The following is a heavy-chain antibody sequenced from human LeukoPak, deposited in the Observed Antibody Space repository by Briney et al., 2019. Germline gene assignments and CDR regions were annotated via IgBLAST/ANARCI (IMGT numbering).Heavy chain of an antibody. Sequence: GGSLRLSCAASGFTFSSYSMNWVRQAPGKGLEWVSSISSSSSYIYYADSVKGRFTISRDNSKNTLYLQMNSLRAEDTAVNYCAKETYYYDSSGYYSYIDYWGQGTLVTVSS. J-gene: IGHJ4*02. CDR2: ISSSSSYI. D-gene: IGHD3-22*01. V-gene: IGHV3-21*01. CDR1: GFTFSSYS. CDR3: AKETYYYDSSGYYSYIDY.